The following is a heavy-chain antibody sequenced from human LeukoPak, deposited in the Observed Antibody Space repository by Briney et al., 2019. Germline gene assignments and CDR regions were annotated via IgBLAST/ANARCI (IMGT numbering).Heavy chain of an antibody. CDR2: ISYDGSNK. CDR1: GFTFSSYA. D-gene: IGHD3-10*01. V-gene: IGHV3-30-3*01. Sequence: GRSLRLSCAASGFTFSSYAMHWVRQAPGKGLEWVAVISYDGSNKFYADSVKGRFTLSRDNSRNTLYLQMNSLRIEDTAVYYCGRGSVGFGELNYWGQGTLVTVSS. CDR3: GRGSVGFGELNY. J-gene: IGHJ4*02.